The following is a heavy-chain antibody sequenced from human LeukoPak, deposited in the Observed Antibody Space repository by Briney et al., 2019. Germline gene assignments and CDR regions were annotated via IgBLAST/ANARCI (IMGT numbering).Heavy chain of an antibody. CDR3: ARGRVVVVPAAIRRNNWFDP. V-gene: IGHV4-34*01. CDR2: INHSGST. Sequence: SETLSLTCAVYVGSFSGYYWSWIRQPPGKGLEWIGEINHSGSTNYNPSLKSRVTISVDTSKNQFSLKLSSVTAADTAVYYCARGRVVVVPAAIRRNNWFDPWGQGTLVTVSS. D-gene: IGHD2-2*02. CDR1: VGSFSGYY. J-gene: IGHJ5*02.